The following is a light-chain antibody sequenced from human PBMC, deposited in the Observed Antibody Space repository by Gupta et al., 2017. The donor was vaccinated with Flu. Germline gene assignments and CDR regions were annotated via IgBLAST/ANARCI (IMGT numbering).Light chain of an antibody. Sequence: GKTTRSTGGGNKIGSKNVHWYQQRPAQAPVLFVYDDSGRPSGTPERLSGSNYGNTATVTISRVEAGDEADYYCQGWETNSDQYVFGTGTKVTVL. CDR3: QGWETNSDQYV. CDR1: KIGSKN. V-gene: IGLV3-21*03. J-gene: IGLJ1*01. CDR2: DDS.